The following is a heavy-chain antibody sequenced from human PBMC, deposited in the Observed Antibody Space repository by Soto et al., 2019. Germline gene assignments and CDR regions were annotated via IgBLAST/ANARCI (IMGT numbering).Heavy chain of an antibody. CDR2: IDTRYSYI. CDR3: GRYCRSRSWSQLYGMDV. V-gene: IGHV5-10-1*01. J-gene: IGHJ6*02. D-gene: IGHD2-2*01. Sequence: LKISWNSAGYRLGKYCIIWVRPVPGKRQERMGRIDTRYSYIHYSPSFQGHVTISADKSISTGYLEWSRLKASDTAMYYCGRYCRSRSWSQLYGMDVWGQGTTGT. CDR1: GYRLGKYC.